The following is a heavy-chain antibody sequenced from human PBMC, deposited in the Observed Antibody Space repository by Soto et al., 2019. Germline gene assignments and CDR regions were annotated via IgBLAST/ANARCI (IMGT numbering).Heavy chain of an antibody. CDR2: INSSGTTI. J-gene: IGHJ4*02. D-gene: IGHD3-16*01. Sequence: GGSLRLSCAASGFTFSDYYMSWIRQAPGKGLEWVSYINSSGTTIYYADSVKGRFTISRDNAKNSLYLQMNSLRAEDTAVYYCARPSRVGDPGPFDYWGQGILVTVSS. CDR3: ARPSRVGDPGPFDY. V-gene: IGHV3-11*01. CDR1: GFTFSDYY.